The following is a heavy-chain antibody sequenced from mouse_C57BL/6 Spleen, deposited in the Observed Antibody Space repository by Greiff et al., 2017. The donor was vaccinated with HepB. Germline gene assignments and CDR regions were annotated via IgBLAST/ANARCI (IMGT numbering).Heavy chain of an antibody. CDR1: GYSLTDYN. V-gene: IGHV1-39*01. CDR2: INPNYGTT. J-gene: IGHJ3*01. Sequence: VQLKESGPELVKPGASVKISCKASGYSLTDYNMNWVKQSNGKSLEWIGVINPNYGTTSYNQKFKGKATLTVDQSSSTAYMQLNSLTSEDSAVYYCAKTAQVLWFAYWGQGTLVTVSA. D-gene: IGHD3-2*02. CDR3: AKTAQVLWFAY.